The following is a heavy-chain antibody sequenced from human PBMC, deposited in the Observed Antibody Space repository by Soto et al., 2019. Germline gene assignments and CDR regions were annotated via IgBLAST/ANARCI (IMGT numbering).Heavy chain of an antibody. V-gene: IGHV1-58*01. D-gene: IGHD3-3*01. CDR2: IVVGSGNT. Sequence: ASVKVSCKASGFTFTSSAVQWVRQARGQRLEWIGWIVVGSGNTNYAQKFQERVTITRDMSTSTAYMELSSLRSEDTAVYYCAADPSYYDFWSGYREPNWFDPWG. CDR1: GFTFTSSA. J-gene: IGHJ5*02. CDR3: AADPSYYDFWSGYREPNWFDP.